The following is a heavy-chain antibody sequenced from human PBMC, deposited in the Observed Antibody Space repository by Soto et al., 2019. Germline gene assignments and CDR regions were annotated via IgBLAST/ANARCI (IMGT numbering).Heavy chain of an antibody. V-gene: IGHV3-23*01. Sequence: EVRLLESGGGLVQRGGSLRLSCAASQFTFSNYGMNWVRQAPGKGLEWVSGISGSGGSTYYADSVKGRFTISRDDSKNTLYLQMNSLRVEDTAVYYCAKPLDGYSYGYACEIWGQVTMVTVSS. CDR1: QFTFSNYG. J-gene: IGHJ3*02. D-gene: IGHD5-18*01. CDR2: ISGSGGST. CDR3: AKPLDGYSYGYACEI.